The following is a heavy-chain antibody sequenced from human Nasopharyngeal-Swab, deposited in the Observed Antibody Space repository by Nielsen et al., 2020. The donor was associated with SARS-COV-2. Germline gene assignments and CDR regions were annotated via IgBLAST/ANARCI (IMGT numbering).Heavy chain of an antibody. J-gene: IGHJ4*02. CDR3: AKDLRGPYFF. V-gene: IGHV3-23*01. CDR1: GFTLSSYA. CDR2: ISGSGTT. Sequence: GESLKISCAASGFTLSSYAMSWVRQTPGKGLDWVLAISGSGTTYYAVSVKGRFTISRDNSKTTLSLQMNSLRAEDTAVYYCAKDLRGPYFFWCQGTLVTVSS. D-gene: IGHD2/OR15-2a*01.